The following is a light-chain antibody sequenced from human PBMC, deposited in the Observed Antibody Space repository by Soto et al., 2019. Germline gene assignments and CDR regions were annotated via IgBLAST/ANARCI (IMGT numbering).Light chain of an antibody. CDR1: QNIVNN. V-gene: IGKV3-15*01. Sequence: EIVMTQSPATLSVSPGERATLSCSASQNIVNNLAWYQQRPGQGPWLLLYGASTRAIGVPARFSGSESGTEFSLTISSLQSEDFALYYCQQYYDWPLTFGPGTKLDIK. J-gene: IGKJ3*01. CDR3: QQYYDWPLT. CDR2: GAS.